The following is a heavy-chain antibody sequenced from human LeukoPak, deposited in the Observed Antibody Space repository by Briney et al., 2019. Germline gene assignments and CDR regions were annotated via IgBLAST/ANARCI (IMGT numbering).Heavy chain of an antibody. CDR2: ISYDGSNK. CDR3: AKDLCSSTSCYSDY. Sequence: PGGSLRLSCAASGFTFRTYGMHWVRQAPGKGLEWVAVISYDGSNKYYADSVKGRFTISRDNSKNTLYLQMNSLRVEDAAVYYCAKDLCSSTSCYSDYWGQGTLVTVSS. V-gene: IGHV3-30*18. D-gene: IGHD2-2*01. CDR1: GFTFRTYG. J-gene: IGHJ4*02.